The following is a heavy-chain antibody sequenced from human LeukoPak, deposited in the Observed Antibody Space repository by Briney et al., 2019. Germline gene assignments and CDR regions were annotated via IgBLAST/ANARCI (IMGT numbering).Heavy chain of an antibody. CDR1: GFTFSSYA. CDR2: ISGSGGST. Sequence: PGGSLRLSCAASGFTFSSYAMSWVRQAPGKGLEWVSAISGSGGSTYYADSVKGRFTISRDNSKNTLYLQMNSLRAEDTAVYHCAKEAVVVTANHGSLDYWGQGTLVTVSS. D-gene: IGHD2-21*02. J-gene: IGHJ4*02. V-gene: IGHV3-23*01. CDR3: AKEAVVVTANHGSLDY.